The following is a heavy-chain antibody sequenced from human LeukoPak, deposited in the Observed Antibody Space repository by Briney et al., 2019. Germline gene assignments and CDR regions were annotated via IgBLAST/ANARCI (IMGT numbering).Heavy chain of an antibody. Sequence: ASVKVSCKASGYTCTSYDINWVRQATGQGLEWMGWMNPNSGNTGYAQKFQGRVTMTRNTSISTAYMELSSLRSEDTAVYYCARGSFCGGDCYSYYFDYWGQGTLVTVSS. CDR2: MNPNSGNT. CDR1: GYTCTSYD. D-gene: IGHD2-21*01. CDR3: ARGSFCGGDCYSYYFDY. V-gene: IGHV1-8*01. J-gene: IGHJ4*02.